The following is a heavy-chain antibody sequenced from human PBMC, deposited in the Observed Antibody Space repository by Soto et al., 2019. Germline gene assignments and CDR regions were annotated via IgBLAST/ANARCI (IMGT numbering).Heavy chain of an antibody. Sequence: QITLKESGPTLVKPTQTLTLTCTFSGFSLSTSGVGVGWIRQPPGKAMEWLALIYWDDDKRYSPSLKSRLTITKDNSKNQVVLTMTNMDPVDTATYYCAHTYYDYIWGSYRFYYFDYWGQGTLVTVSS. CDR2: IYWDDDK. CDR1: GFSLSTSGVG. D-gene: IGHD3-16*02. CDR3: AHTYYDYIWGSYRFYYFDY. V-gene: IGHV2-5*02. J-gene: IGHJ4*02.